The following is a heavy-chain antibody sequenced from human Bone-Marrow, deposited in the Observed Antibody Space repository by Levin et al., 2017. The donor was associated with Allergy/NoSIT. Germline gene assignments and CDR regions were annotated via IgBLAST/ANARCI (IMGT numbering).Heavy chain of an antibody. Sequence: GSLRLSCAVSGGSISSSNWWSWVRQPPGKGLEWIGEIYHSGSTNYNPSLKSRVTISVDKSKNQFSLKLSSVTAADTAVYYCARGIVGYCSGGSCYSKWGFDYWGQGTLVTVSS. CDR1: GGSISSSNW. D-gene: IGHD2-15*01. CDR2: IYHSGST. CDR3: ARGIVGYCSGGSCYSKWGFDY. V-gene: IGHV4-4*02. J-gene: IGHJ4*02.